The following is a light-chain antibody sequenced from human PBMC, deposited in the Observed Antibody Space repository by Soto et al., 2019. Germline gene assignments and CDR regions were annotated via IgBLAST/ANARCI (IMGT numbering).Light chain of an antibody. CDR2: EVS. V-gene: IGLV2-23*02. CDR3: CSYAGSGLGV. CDR1: SIDVGSYDL. J-gene: IGLJ2*01. Sequence: QSALTQPASVSGSPGQSITISCAGTSIDVGSYDLVSWYQQHPGKAPKLMIYEVSKRPSGVSNRFSGSKSGNTAFLTISGLQAEDEADYYCCSYAGSGLGVFGGGTKLTVL.